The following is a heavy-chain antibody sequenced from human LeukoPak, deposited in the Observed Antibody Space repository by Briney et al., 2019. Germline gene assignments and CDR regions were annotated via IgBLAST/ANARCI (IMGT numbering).Heavy chain of an antibody. CDR1: GFTFSSYA. Sequence: PGGSLRLSCAASGFTFSSYAMSWVRQAPGKGLEWVSAISGSGGSTYYADSVKGRFTISRDNSKNTLYLQMNSLRAEDTAVYYCAKDTRVYSYGHPDQWGQGTLVTVSS. CDR3: AKDTRVYSYGHPDQ. J-gene: IGHJ4*02. CDR2: ISGSGGST. D-gene: IGHD5-18*01. V-gene: IGHV3-23*01.